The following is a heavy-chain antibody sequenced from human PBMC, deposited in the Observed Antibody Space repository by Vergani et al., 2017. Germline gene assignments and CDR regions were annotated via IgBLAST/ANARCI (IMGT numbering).Heavy chain of an antibody. V-gene: IGHV1-58*01. J-gene: IGHJ4*02. CDR2: IVVGSGNT. CDR3: AREVRLGSGSYYY. CDR1: GFTFTSSA. Sequence: QMQLVQSGPEVKKPGTSVKVSCKASGFTFTSSAVQWVRQARGQRLEWIGWIVVGSGNTNYAQKLQGRVTMTTDTSTSTAYMELRSLRSDDTAVYYCAREVRLGSGSYYYWGQGTLVTVSS. D-gene: IGHD3-10*01.